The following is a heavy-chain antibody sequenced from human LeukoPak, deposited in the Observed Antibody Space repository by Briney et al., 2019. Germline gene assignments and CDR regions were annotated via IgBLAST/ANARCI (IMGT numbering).Heavy chain of an antibody. V-gene: IGHV3-23*01. CDR1: EFTLSSYA. J-gene: IGHJ6*02. CDR3: ARAASNYEEYYYYGMDV. D-gene: IGHD4-11*01. CDR2: ISGNGAHS. Sequence: GSLRLSCAASEFTLSSYAMSWVRQAPGKGLEWVSSISGNGAHSYYADSVKGRFIISRDNSKNTLYLQMNSLRAEDTAVYYCARAASNYEEYYYYGMDVWGQGTTVTVSS.